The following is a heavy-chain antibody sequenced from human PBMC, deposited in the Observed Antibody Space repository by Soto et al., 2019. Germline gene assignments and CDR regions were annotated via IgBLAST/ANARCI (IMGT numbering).Heavy chain of an antibody. Sequence: SETLSLTCTVSGDSISSGGYYWSWIRQHPGKGLEWIGYIYSNGYTYYNPSLESRVTISVDTSRNQFSLKMTSLTAADTAVYYCAKGGPSSQWFDPWGQGTLVTVSS. CDR1: GDSISSGGYY. CDR2: IYSNGYT. J-gene: IGHJ5*02. V-gene: IGHV4-31*03. CDR3: AKGGPSSQWFDP. D-gene: IGHD6-13*01.